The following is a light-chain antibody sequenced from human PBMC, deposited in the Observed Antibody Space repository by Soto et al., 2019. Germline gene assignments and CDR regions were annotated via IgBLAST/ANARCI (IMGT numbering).Light chain of an antibody. CDR2: DAS. J-gene: IGKJ3*01. CDR1: QSISSW. CDR3: QQYNSYWGA. V-gene: IGKV1-5*01. Sequence: DIQMTQSPSTLSASVGDRVTITCRASQSISSWLAWYQQKPGKAPKLLIYDASSLESGVPSRFSGSGSGTEFTLTIISLQPDDFATYYCQQYNSYWGAFGPGTKVDIK.